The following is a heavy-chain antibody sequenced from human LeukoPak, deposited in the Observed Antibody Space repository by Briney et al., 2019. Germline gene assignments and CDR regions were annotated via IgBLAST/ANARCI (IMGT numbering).Heavy chain of an antibody. J-gene: IGHJ3*02. CDR1: GDTFSSYA. CDR2: IIPNFGTA. V-gene: IGHV1-69*05. Sequence: VASVKVSCKASGDTFSSYAISWVRQAPGQGLEWMGGIIPNFGTANYAQKFQGRVTITTDESTSTAYMELSSLRSEDTAVYYCASRASIFGVPQAFDIWGQGTMVTVSS. D-gene: IGHD3-3*01. CDR3: ASRASIFGVPQAFDI.